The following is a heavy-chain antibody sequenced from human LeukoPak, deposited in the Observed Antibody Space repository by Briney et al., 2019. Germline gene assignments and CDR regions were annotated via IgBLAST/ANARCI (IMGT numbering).Heavy chain of an antibody. CDR1: GFTFSSYG. Sequence: GGSLRLSRAASGFTFSSYGMHWVRQAPGKGLEWVALIWHDGSQKNYADSVKGRFTISRDNSKNTLYLQMNSLRAEDTAIYYCANNFDYWGQGTLVTVSS. CDR2: IWHDGSQK. J-gene: IGHJ4*02. V-gene: IGHV3-33*06. CDR3: ANNFDY.